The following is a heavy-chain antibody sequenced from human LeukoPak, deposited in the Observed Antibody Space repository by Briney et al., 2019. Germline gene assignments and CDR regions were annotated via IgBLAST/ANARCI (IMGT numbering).Heavy chain of an antibody. CDR3: ARDNNGPDC. CDR1: GFNFGSYW. V-gene: IGHV3-7*01. D-gene: IGHD2-8*01. J-gene: IGHJ4*02. Sequence: GSLRLSCAASGFNFGSYWMSWVRQAPGKGLEWVANMKQDGSEKYYVDSVKGRFTISRDNARNSVYLQMNSLRAEDTAVYYCARDNNGPDCWGQGTLVTVSS. CDR2: MKQDGSEK.